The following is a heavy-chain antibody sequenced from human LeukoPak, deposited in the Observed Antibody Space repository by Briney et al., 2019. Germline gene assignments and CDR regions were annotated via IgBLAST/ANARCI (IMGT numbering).Heavy chain of an antibody. CDR3: AREGMITFGGVIAHPFDY. CDR2: ITSSNNYI. J-gene: IGHJ4*02. D-gene: IGHD3-16*02. V-gene: IGHV3-21*01. CDR1: GFTFSSYS. Sequence: PGGSLRLSCAASGFTFSSYSMNWVRQAPGKGLEWVSSITSSNNYIYYGDSVKGRFTISRDDAKNSLFLQMNSLRAEDTATYYCAREGMITFGGVIAHPFDYWGQGTLVTVSS.